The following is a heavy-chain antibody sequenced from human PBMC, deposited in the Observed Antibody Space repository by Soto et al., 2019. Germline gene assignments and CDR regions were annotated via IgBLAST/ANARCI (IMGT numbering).Heavy chain of an antibody. CDR2: IIPVLGVT. J-gene: IGHJ6*02. D-gene: IGHD2-21*02. V-gene: IGHV1-69*02. CDR3: ARRRYCGADCYSKYYYGMDL. CDR1: GSTFSSYT. Sequence: QVQLVQSGAEVKKPGSSVKVSCRASGSTFSSYTVSWVRQAPGQGLEWMGRIIPVLGVTNYAPKFKGSVTITADKSKTTVYMELRSLRSGDTAIYYCARRRYCGADCYSKYYYGMDLWGQGTTVTVSS.